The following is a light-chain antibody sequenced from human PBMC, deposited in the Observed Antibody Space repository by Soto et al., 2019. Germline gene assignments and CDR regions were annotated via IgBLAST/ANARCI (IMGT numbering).Light chain of an antibody. CDR1: SSNIGTTS. CDR2: TNN. J-gene: IGLJ3*02. V-gene: IGLV1-47*01. CDR3: AAGDDSLSGWV. Sequence: QSVLTQPPSASGTPGQRVTISCSGSSSNIGTTSVYWYQQRPGTAPKLLIHTNNQRPSGVPDRFSGSKAGTSASLTISGLRSEDEADYYGAAGDDSLSGWVFGGWTKLTVL.